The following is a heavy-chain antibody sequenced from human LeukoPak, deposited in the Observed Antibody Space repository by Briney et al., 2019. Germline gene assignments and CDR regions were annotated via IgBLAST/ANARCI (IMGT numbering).Heavy chain of an antibody. CDR1: VYTFSSSY. D-gene: IGHD3/OR15-3a*01. V-gene: IGHV1-46*01. CDR3: ARGGLPARSWFDP. Sequence: ASLKVSCKASVYTFSSSYMYSVRQTPGQRVEWMGIINPSSGRTTYAQKFQGRVTMTRDTSTSTVYMALTSLRSEDTAVFYCARGGLPARSWFDPWGQGTLVTVSS. J-gene: IGHJ5*02. CDR2: INPSSGRT.